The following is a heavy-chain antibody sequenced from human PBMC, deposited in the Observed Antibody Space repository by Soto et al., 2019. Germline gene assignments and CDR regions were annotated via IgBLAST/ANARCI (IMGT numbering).Heavy chain of an antibody. V-gene: IGHV5-51*01. Sequence: GESLRISCQASGYTFSKYWIAWVRQMPGKGLEYVGIVYPGDSDTRYSPSFQGQVTISVDTSTSTAYMQWNSLKASDSAMYYCAGRLKDVSGSSPYSPASDVWGGGTPLTVS. J-gene: IGHJ6*02. CDR1: GYTFSKYW. CDR2: VYPGDSDT. D-gene: IGHD2-15*01. CDR3: AGRLKDVSGSSPYSPASDV.